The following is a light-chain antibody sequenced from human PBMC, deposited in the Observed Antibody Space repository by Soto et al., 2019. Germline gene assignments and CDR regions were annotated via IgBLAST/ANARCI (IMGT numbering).Light chain of an antibody. CDR2: AVT. CDR1: SSDVGGYNY. J-gene: IGLJ1*01. V-gene: IGLV2-11*01. CDR3: CSYAGSYTHYV. Sequence: LTQPRSVSGSPGQSVTISCTGTSSDVGGYNYVSWYQQYPGKAPKVMIYAVTKRPSGVPDRISGSKSGNTASLTISGLQAEDEADYYCCSYAGSYTHYVFGTGTKVTVL.